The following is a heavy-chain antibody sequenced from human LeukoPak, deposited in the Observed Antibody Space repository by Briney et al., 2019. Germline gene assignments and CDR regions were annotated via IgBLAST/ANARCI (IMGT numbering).Heavy chain of an antibody. D-gene: IGHD6-19*01. V-gene: IGHV4-31*02. Sequence: LRLSCAASGFTFSSYAMSWIRQHPGKGLEWIGYIYYSGSTYYNPSLKSRVTISVDTSKNQFSLKLSSVTAADTAVYYCARDNRSSGWYAEHAFDIWGQGTMVTVSS. CDR2: IYYSGST. CDR3: ARDNRSSGWYAEHAFDI. CDR1: GFTFSSYA. J-gene: IGHJ3*02.